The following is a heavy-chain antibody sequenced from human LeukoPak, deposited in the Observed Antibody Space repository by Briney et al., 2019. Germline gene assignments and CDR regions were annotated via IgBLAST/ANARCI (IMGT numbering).Heavy chain of an antibody. D-gene: IGHD1-26*01. CDR3: ARVGTGGTNRPWCAFAL. V-gene: IGHV3-64*01. CDR2: ISSNGAST. J-gene: IGHJ3*01. Sequence: GGSLRLSCAASGFTFSSYAMHWVRQAPGKGLEYVSVISSNGASTYYANSVKGRFTISRDNSKNTLYLQMGSLRTEDMAVYFCARVGTGGTNRPWCAFALWGQGIMVTV. CDR1: GFTFSSYA.